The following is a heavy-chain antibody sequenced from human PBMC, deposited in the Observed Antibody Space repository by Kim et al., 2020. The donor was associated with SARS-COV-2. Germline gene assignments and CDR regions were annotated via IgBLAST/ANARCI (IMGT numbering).Heavy chain of an antibody. D-gene: IGHD2-15*01. CDR2: IYYSGST. Sequence: SETLSLTCTVSGGSISGYYWTWIRQPPGKGLEWIGYIYYSGSTNYNPSLKSRVTISIDTSKNHFSLKLTSVTAADTAVYYCARGGDGLCSQYF. CDR1: GGSISGYY. J-gene: IGHJ2*01. V-gene: IGHV4-59*01. CDR3: ARGGDGLCSQYF.